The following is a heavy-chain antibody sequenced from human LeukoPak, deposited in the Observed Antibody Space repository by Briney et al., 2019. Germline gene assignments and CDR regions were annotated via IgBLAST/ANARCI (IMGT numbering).Heavy chain of an antibody. D-gene: IGHD3-9*01. Sequence: SETLSLTCTVSGGSISSYYWGWIRQPAGKGLERIGRTYTSGSTNYNPSLKSRVTMSVDTSKNQISLKLSSVTAADTAVYYCARVSFDWSYYFDYWGQGTLVTVSS. CDR2: TYTSGST. CDR3: ARVSFDWSYYFDY. CDR1: GGSISSYY. V-gene: IGHV4-4*07. J-gene: IGHJ4*02.